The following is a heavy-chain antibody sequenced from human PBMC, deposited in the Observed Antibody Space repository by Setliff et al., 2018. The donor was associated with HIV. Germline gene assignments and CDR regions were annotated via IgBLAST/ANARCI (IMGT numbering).Heavy chain of an antibody. CDR1: GGSISSHY. Sequence: PSETLSLTCTVSGGSISSHYWSWIRQPPGKGLEWVGLIYSTGIPTYNPSLSSRVTISVATSKNQFSLKLTSVTAADPAVYYCARVSRLHPFDPWGQGVLVTVSS. CDR2: IYSTGIP. D-gene: IGHD2-15*01. J-gene: IGHJ5*02. CDR3: ARVSRLHPFDP. V-gene: IGHV4-59*11.